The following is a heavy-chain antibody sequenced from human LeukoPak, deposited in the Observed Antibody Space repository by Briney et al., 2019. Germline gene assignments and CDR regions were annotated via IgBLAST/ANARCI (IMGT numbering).Heavy chain of an antibody. D-gene: IGHD7-27*01. J-gene: IGHJ4*02. Sequence: GGSLRLSCAASAFTFSNYAMNWVRQAPGKGLEWVSTISSSGSSTYYADSVRGRFTISRDNSKNTLYLQMNSLRAEDTAVYYCAKDGPASWGYFDYWGQGTPVTVSS. CDR3: AKDGPASWGYFDY. CDR1: AFTFSNYA. CDR2: ISSSGSST. V-gene: IGHV3-23*01.